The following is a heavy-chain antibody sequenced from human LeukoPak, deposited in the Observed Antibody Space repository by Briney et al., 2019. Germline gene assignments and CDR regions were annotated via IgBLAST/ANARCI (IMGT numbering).Heavy chain of an antibody. V-gene: IGHV1-3*01. CDR1: GYTLTSYA. J-gene: IGHJ5*02. D-gene: IGHD3-9*01. CDR3: ARVTGEYFDWFLNWFDP. Sequence: ASVKVSCKASGYTLTSYAMHWVRQAPGQRLEWMGWINAGNGNTKYSQKFQGRVTITRDTSASTAYMELSSLRSEDTAVYYCARVTGEYFDWFLNWFDPWGQGTLVTVSS. CDR2: INAGNGNT.